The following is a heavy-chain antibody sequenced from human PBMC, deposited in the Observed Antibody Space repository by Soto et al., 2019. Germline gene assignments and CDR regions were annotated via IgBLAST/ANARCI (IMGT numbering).Heavy chain of an antibody. D-gene: IGHD3-22*01. CDR1: GGTFSSYA. J-gene: IGHJ5*02. V-gene: IGHV1-69*13. CDR3: AREAYYDSSGYPNWFDP. CDR2: IIPIFGTA. Sequence: SVKVSCKASGGTFSSYAISWVRQAPGQGLEWMGGIIPIFGTANYAQKFQGRVTITADESTSTAYMELSSLRSEDTAVYYCAREAYYDSSGYPNWFDPWGQGTLVTVSS.